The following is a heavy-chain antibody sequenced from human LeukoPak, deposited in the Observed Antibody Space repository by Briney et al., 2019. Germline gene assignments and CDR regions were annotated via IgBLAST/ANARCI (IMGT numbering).Heavy chain of an antibody. V-gene: IGHV1-69*04. D-gene: IGHD5-12*01. J-gene: IGHJ4*02. Sequence: GSSVKVSCKASGGNFSRYAISWVRQAPGQGLEWMGRIIPILGIANYAQKFQGRVTITADKSTSTAYMELNSLRSEDTAVYYCAREAIGGYSGYDLGDYWGQGTLVTVSS. CDR1: GGNFSRYA. CDR2: IIPILGIA. CDR3: AREAIGGYSGYDLGDY.